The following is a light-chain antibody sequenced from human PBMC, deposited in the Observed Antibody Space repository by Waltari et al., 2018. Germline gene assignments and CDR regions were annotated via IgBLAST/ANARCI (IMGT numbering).Light chain of an antibody. CDR1: KIGSKT. Sequence: SYVLTQPPSVSVAPGQTARITCDGNKIGSKTVHWYQQKPGQAPVLVVYDDGDRPSGFPERFSGSTSGNTATLTISRVDAGDEADYYCQVWDSGSDHYVFGTVTKVTVL. CDR3: QVWDSGSDHYV. V-gene: IGLV3-21*02. CDR2: DDG. J-gene: IGLJ1*01.